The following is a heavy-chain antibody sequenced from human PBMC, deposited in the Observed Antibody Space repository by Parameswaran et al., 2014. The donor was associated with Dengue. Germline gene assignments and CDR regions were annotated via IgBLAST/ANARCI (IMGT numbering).Heavy chain of an antibody. CDR3: ARASIAARLRRYHYGMDV. J-gene: IGHJ6*02. D-gene: IGHD6-6*01. CDR2: INHSGST. Sequence: ASETLSLTCAVYGGSFSGYYWSWIRQPPGKGLEWIGEINHSGSTNYNPSLKSRVTISVDTSKNQFSLKLSSVTAADTAVYYCARASIAARLRRYHYGMDVWGQGTTVTVSS. CDR1: GGSFSGYY. V-gene: IGHV4-34*01.